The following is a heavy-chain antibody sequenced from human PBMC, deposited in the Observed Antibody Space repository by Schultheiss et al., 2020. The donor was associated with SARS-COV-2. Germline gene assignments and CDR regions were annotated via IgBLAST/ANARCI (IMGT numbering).Heavy chain of an antibody. V-gene: IGHV3-11*01. Sequence: GGSLRLSCAASGFTFSDYYMSWIRQAPGKGLEWVSYISSSGSTIYYADSVKGRFTISRDNAKNSLYLQMNSLRAEDTAVYYCAREQRSSSWPNYYYNGMDVWGQGTTVTVSS. CDR3: AREQRSSSWPNYYYNGMDV. CDR1: GFTFSDYY. CDR2: ISSSGSTI. J-gene: IGHJ6*02. D-gene: IGHD6-13*01.